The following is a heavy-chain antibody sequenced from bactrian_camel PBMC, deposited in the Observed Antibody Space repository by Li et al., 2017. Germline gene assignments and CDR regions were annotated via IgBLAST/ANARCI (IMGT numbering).Heavy chain of an antibody. V-gene: IGHV3S66*01. Sequence: VQLVESGGGSVQAGETLRLSCTASGFTFDDSDMGWYRQAPGNKCELVSTISSSGNSYYADSVKGRFTIYEDNAKNTVYLQMNSLRAEDTAVYYCAASRYGLATDFPTCGAYEEVLPSNFKSIYWGQGTQVTVS. CDR2: ISSSGNS. J-gene: IGHJ4*01. CDR1: GFTFDDSD. D-gene: IGHD5*01. CDR3: AASRYGLATDFPTCGAYEEVLPSNFKSIY.